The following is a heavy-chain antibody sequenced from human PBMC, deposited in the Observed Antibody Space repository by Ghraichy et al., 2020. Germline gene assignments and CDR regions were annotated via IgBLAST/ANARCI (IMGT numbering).Heavy chain of an antibody. CDR1: GGSFSGYY. CDR3: ASGTIFGVPIDY. D-gene: IGHD3-3*01. CDR2: INHSGST. V-gene: IGHV4-34*01. Sequence: SETLSLTCAVYGGSFSGYYWSWIRQPPGKGLEWIGEINHSGSTNYNPSLKSRVTISVDTSKNQFSLKLSSVTAADTAVYYCASGTIFGVPIDYWGQGTLVTVSS. J-gene: IGHJ4*02.